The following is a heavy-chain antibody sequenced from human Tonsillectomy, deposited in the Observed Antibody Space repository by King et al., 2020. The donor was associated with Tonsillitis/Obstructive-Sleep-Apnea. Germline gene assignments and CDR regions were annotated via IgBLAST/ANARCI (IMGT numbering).Heavy chain of an antibody. D-gene: IGHD4-11*01. CDR1: GFIFSNHG. CDR2: IWYDGSNK. CDR3: ARNTVNYYYYYMDV. Sequence: VQMVESGGGVVQPGRSLTLSCAASGFIFSNHGTHWVRQAPGKGLEGGAVIWYDGSNKNHADSVKGRFTISRDTSMNTLYLQMNSLRAEDTAVYYCARNTVNYYYYYMDVWGKGTTVTVSS. V-gene: IGHV3-33*01. J-gene: IGHJ6*03.